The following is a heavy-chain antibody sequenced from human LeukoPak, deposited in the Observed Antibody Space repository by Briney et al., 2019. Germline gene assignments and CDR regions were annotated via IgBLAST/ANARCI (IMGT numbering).Heavy chain of an antibody. J-gene: IGHJ4*02. CDR1: GGSISSGGYY. CDR3: ARAYTYYDILTGYYPTYFDY. Sequence: SETLSLTCTVSGGSISSGGYYWSWIRQHPGKGLEWIGYIYYSGSTYYNPSLKSRVTISVDTSKNQFSLKLSSVTAADTAVYYCARAYTYYDILTGYYPTYFDYWGQGTLVTVSS. D-gene: IGHD3-9*01. CDR2: IYYSGST. V-gene: IGHV4-31*03.